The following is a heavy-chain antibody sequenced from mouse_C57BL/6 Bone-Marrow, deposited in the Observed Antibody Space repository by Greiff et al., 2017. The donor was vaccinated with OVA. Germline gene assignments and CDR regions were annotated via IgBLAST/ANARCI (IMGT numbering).Heavy chain of an antibody. V-gene: IGHV1-76*01. J-gene: IGHJ1*03. CDR2: IYPGSGNT. CDR1: GYTFTDYY. Sequence: QVQLKESGAELVRPGASVKLSCKASGYTFTDYYINWVKQRPGQGLEWIARIYPGSGNTYYNEKFKGKATLTAEKSSSTAYMQLSSLTSEDSAVYFCARETEYFDVWGTGTTVTVSS. D-gene: IGHD4-1*01. CDR3: ARETEYFDV.